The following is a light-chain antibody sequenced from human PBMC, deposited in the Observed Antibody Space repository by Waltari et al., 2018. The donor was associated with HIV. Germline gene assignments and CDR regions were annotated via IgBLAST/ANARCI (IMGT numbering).Light chain of an antibody. V-gene: IGLV3-21*02. CDR1: SVGSKS. CDR3: QVCVDNSVI. J-gene: IGLJ2*01. CDR2: DDS. Sequence: SYVLTQSPSVSVAPGQTARITWGGNSVGSKSVHWYQQKSGQAPVLVVYDDSDRPSGIPERFSGSNSGNTATLTISRVEDGDEADYYCQVCVDNSVIFAGGTRLTVL.